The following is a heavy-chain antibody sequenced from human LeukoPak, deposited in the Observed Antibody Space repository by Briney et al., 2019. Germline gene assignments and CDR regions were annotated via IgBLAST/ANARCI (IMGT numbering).Heavy chain of an antibody. CDR1: GGSINLYY. J-gene: IGHJ4*02. CDR3: ARRTHDSSGLETFDY. Sequence: PSETLSLTCTVSGGSINLYYWSWIRQPPGKGLEWVRYIYYTGSTKYNPSLKSRVTISADTSKNQFSLKLNSVTAADTAVYYCARRTHDSSGLETFDYWGQGTLVTVSS. V-gene: IGHV4-59*01. CDR2: IYYTGST. D-gene: IGHD3-22*01.